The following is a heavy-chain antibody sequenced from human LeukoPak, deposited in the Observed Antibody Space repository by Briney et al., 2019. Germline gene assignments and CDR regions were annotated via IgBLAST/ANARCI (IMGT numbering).Heavy chain of an antibody. J-gene: IGHJ4*02. V-gene: IGHV4-34*01. Sequence: SETLSLTCAVYGGSFSGYYWSWIRQPPGKGLEWIGEINHSGSTNYNPSLKSRVTISVDTSKNQFSLKLSSVTAADTAVYYCARATTMIVVVKGVFDYWGQGTLATVSS. CDR3: ARATTMIVVVKGVFDY. CDR1: GGSFSGYY. D-gene: IGHD3-22*01. CDR2: INHSGST.